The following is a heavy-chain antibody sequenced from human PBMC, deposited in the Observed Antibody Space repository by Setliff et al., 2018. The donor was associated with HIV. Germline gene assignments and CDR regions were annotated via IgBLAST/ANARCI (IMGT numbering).Heavy chain of an antibody. CDR3: ARVGSAWNVDN. J-gene: IGHJ4*02. Sequence: GASVKVSCKASGYTFTSYALHWVRQAPGQRLEWMGWVNADNGNTKYSEKFQGRVTITRDTAASTVYMELSSLTVEDTAVYYCARVGSAWNVDNWGQGTLVTVSS. V-gene: IGHV1-3*01. CDR2: VNADNGNT. D-gene: IGHD1-1*01. CDR1: GYTFTSYA.